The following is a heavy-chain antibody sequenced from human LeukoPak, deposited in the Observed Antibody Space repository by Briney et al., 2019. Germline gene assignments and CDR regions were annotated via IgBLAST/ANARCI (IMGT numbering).Heavy chain of an antibody. D-gene: IGHD3-10*01. J-gene: IGHJ4*02. CDR2: IKQDGGEK. CDR1: GFTFSGYW. Sequence: GGSLRLSCAASGFTFSGYWMSWLRQAPGRGLEWVANIKQDGGEKYYVDSVKGRFTISRDNAKNSLYLQMNSLRAEGTAVYYCARDRGFGQADVWGQGTLVTVSS. CDR3: ARDRGFGQADV. V-gene: IGHV3-7*01.